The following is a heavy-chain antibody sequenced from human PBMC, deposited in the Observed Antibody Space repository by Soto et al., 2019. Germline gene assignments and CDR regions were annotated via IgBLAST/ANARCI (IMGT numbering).Heavy chain of an antibody. D-gene: IGHD3-10*01. V-gene: IGHV1-8*02. CDR2: MNPNSGNT. CDR3: ARGRDTMVRGVMTVT. Sequence: ASVKVSCKASGYTFTGYYMHWVRQAPGQGLEWMGWMNPNSGNTGYAQKFQGRVTTTRNTSISTAYMELSSLRSEDTAVYYCARGRDTMVRGVMTVTWGQGTLVTVSS. CDR1: GYTFTGYY. J-gene: IGHJ5*02.